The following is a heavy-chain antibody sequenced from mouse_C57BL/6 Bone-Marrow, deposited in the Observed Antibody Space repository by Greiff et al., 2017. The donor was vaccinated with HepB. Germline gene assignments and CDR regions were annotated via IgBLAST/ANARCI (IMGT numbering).Heavy chain of an antibody. Sequence: EVQRVESGGDLVKPGGSLKLSCAASGFTFSSYGMSWVRQTPDKRLEWVATISSGGSYTYYPDSVKERFTISRDNAKNTLYLQMSSLKSEDTAMYYCARHITTVVAPYFDYWGQGTTLTVSS. J-gene: IGHJ2*01. V-gene: IGHV5-6*01. CDR1: GFTFSSYG. CDR2: ISSGGSYT. CDR3: ARHITTVVAPYFDY. D-gene: IGHD1-1*01.